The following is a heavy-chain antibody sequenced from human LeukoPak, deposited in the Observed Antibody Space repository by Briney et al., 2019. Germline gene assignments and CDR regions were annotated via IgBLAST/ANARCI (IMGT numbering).Heavy chain of an antibody. CDR2: IYPGDSDT. J-gene: IGHJ3*01. D-gene: IGHD2-21*02. V-gene: IGHV5-51*01. CDR3: ARPQVVVVTAVAFDV. Sequence: GESLKISCKASGYNFATNWIGWVRQMPGKGLEWMGIIYPGDSDTRYSPSFQGQVTISADKSISTAYLQWSSLKASDSAMYYCARPQVVVVTAVAFDVWGQGTMVTVSS. CDR1: GYNFATNW.